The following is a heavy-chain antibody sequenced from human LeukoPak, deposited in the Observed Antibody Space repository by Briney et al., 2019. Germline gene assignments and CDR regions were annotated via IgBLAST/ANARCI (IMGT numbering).Heavy chain of an antibody. V-gene: IGHV4-59*11. CDR1: GDSFSSHH. CDR3: ARDLVTVTKGFDI. D-gene: IGHD4-17*01. CDR2: ISYSGTT. Sequence: SETLSLTCAVSGDSFSSHHWTWIRQPPERGLEWIGYISYSGTTNYNPSLKSRVTISIDTSKNQFSLKLSSVTTADTAVYYCARDLVTVTKGFDIWGLGTMVSVSS. J-gene: IGHJ3*02.